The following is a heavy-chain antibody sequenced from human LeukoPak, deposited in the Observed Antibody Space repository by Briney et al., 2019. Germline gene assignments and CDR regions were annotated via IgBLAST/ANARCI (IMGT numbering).Heavy chain of an antibody. V-gene: IGHV3-23*01. CDR2: ISGSGGST. Sequence: GGSLRLSCAASGFTFSSYAMSWVRQAPGKGLEWVSAISGSGGSTYYADSVKGRLTISRDNSKNTLYLQMNSLRAEDTAVYYCASSEGYYYGSGTPFDYWGQGTLVTVSS. J-gene: IGHJ4*02. CDR1: GFTFSSYA. D-gene: IGHD3-10*01. CDR3: ASSEGYYYGSGTPFDY.